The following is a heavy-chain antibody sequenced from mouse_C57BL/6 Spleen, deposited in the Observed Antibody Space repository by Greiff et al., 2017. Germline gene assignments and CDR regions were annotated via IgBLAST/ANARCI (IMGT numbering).Heavy chain of an antibody. D-gene: IGHD1-1*01. Sequence: VKLLESGAELVKPGASVKISCKASGYAFSSYWMNWVKQRPGKGLEWIGQIYPGDGDTNYNGKFKGKATVTADKSSSTAYMQLSSLTSEDSAVYFWARSGITTVVSTDWDVDVWGTGTTVTVSS. CDR3: ARSGITTVVSTDWDVDV. V-gene: IGHV1-80*01. J-gene: IGHJ1*03. CDR2: IYPGDGDT. CDR1: GYAFSSYW.